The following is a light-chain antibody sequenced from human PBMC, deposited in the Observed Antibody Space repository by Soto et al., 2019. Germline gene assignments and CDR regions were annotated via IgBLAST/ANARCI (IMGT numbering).Light chain of an antibody. J-gene: IGKJ1*01. CDR1: QSISSW. Sequence: DIQMTQSPSTLSASVGDRVTITCRASQSISSWLAWYQQKPGKAPKLLIYDASSLESGVTSRFSGSGSGTEFTLTISSLPPDDFATYYCQQYNSYPWTFGEGTKVEIK. CDR3: QQYNSYPWT. V-gene: IGKV1-5*01. CDR2: DAS.